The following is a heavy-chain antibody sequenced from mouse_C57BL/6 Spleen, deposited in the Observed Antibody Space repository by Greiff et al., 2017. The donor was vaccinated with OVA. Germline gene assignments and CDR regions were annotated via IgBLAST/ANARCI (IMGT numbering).Heavy chain of an antibody. Sequence: QVQLQQSGPELVKPGASVKISCKASGYAFSSSWMNWVKQRPGKGLEWIGRIYPGDGDTNYNGKFKGKATLTADKSSSTAYMQLSSLTSEDSAVYFCARGDYDYDAAWFAYWGQGTTLTVSS. CDR1: GYAFSSSW. J-gene: IGHJ2*01. V-gene: IGHV1-82*01. CDR3: ARGDYDYDAAWFAY. D-gene: IGHD2-4*01. CDR2: IYPGDGDT.